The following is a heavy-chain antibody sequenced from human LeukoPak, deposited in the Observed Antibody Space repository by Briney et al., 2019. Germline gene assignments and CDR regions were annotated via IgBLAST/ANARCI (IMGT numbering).Heavy chain of an antibody. J-gene: IGHJ3*02. CDR1: GFTFNGHW. D-gene: IGHD6-13*01. CDR2: IKQDGSTK. Sequence: GGSLRLSCAASGFTFNGHWMSWVRQAPGKGLEWVANIKQDGSTKHYVDSVKGRFTISRDNAENSLSLQMNSLRAEDTAVYYCATGIAAADDAFDIWGQGTMVTVSS. CDR3: ATGIAAADDAFDI. V-gene: IGHV3-7*01.